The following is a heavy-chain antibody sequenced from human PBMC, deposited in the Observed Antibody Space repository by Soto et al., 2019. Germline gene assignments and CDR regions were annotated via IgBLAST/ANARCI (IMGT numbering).Heavy chain of an antibody. D-gene: IGHD6-19*01. CDR3: ARGYSSGWYLMLGNWSDP. V-gene: IGHV1-18*01. J-gene: IGHJ5*02. CDR1: GYTFTSYG. Sequence: ASVKVSCKASGYTFTSYGISWVRQAPGQGLEWMGWISAYNGNTNYAQKLQGRVTMTTDTSTSTAYMELRSLRSDDTAVYYCARGYSSGWYLMLGNWSDPWGQGTLVTVSS. CDR2: ISAYNGNT.